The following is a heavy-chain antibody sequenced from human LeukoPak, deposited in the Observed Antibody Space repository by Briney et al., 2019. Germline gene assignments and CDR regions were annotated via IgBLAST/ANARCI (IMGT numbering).Heavy chain of an antibody. CDR1: GFTFSSYS. J-gene: IGHJ4*02. Sequence: PGGSLRLSCAASGFTFSSYSMNWVRQAPGKGLEWISYISSGGGGTYYADSVKGRFTISRDNAKNSLYLQMNSLRDEDTAVYFCARARSSGWVIDSWGQGTLVTVSS. D-gene: IGHD6-19*01. CDR2: ISSGGGGT. CDR3: ARARSSGWVIDS. V-gene: IGHV3-48*02.